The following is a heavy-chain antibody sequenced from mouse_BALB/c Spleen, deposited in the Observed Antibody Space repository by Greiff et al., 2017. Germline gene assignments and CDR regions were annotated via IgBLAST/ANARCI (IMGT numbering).Heavy chain of an antibody. J-gene: IGHJ1*01. CDR2: IRNKANGYTT. CDR1: GFTFTDYY. Sequence: EVKLVESGGGLVQPGGSLRLSCATSGFTFTDYYMSWVRQPPGKALEWLGFIRNKANGYTTEYSVSVKGRFTISRDNSQSILYLQMNTLRAEDSATYNCARDRYDAYFDVWGAGTTVTVSS. V-gene: IGHV7-3*02. D-gene: IGHD2-14*01. CDR3: ARDRYDAYFDV.